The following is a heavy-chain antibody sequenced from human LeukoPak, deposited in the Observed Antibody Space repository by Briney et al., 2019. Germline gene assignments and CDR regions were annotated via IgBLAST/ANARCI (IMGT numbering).Heavy chain of an antibody. CDR1: GGSISSGGYS. CDR3: ARGNGSGYYPGIIDY. CDR2: IYHSGST. D-gene: IGHD3-22*01. Sequence: SQTLSLTRAVSGGSISSGGYSWSWIRQPPGKGLEWIGYIYHSGSTYYNPSLKSRVTISVDRSKNQFSLKLSSVTAADTAVYYCARGNGSGYYPGIIDYWGQGTLVTVSS. V-gene: IGHV4-30-2*01. J-gene: IGHJ4*02.